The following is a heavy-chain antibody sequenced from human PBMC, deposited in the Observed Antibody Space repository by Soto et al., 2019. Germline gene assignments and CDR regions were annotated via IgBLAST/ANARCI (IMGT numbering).Heavy chain of an antibody. D-gene: IGHD6-6*01. CDR2: SKGKTDGATI. Sequence: EAQLVESGGGLVKPGGSLRLSCVASNFTFNTAWMTWVRQAPGKGLEWVGRSKGKTDGATIDYAAPVKGRFTISRDDSKNTMYLQMDSLKTEDTGMYYCTTDPPEYHYYGKAVWGQGPTVTVSS. CDR3: TTDPPEYHYYGKAV. V-gene: IGHV3-15*07. J-gene: IGHJ6*02. CDR1: NFTFNTAW.